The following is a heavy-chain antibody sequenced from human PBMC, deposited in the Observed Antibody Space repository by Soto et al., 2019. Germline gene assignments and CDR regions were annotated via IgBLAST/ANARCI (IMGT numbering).Heavy chain of an antibody. J-gene: IGHJ3*02. Sequence: SQTLSLTCAISGDSVSTDSAAWNWIRQSPSRGLEWLGRTYYRSKWYADYAISVKSRIIINPDTSKNQISLQLNSVTPEDTAVYYCAIGGVRGGWYVSAFDIWGQGKMVTISS. V-gene: IGHV6-1*01. CDR1: GDSVSTDSAA. CDR3: AIGGVRGGWYVSAFDI. CDR2: TYYRSKWYA. D-gene: IGHD6-19*01.